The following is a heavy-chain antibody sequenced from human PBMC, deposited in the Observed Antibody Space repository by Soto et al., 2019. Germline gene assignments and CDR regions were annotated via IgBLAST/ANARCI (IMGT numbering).Heavy chain of an antibody. CDR3: GAHPGGGGY. J-gene: IGHJ4*02. Sequence: EVQLVESGGGLIQPGGSLRLSCAVSGFTVSNNYMSWVRQAPGKGLEGVSVIYSGGYTAYGDSVKGRFTISRDNSKNTLYLQRKRLGADAPALFCWGAHPGGGGYWGQGTLVTVSS. CDR1: GFTVSNNY. V-gene: IGHV3-53*01. CDR2: IYSGGYT. D-gene: IGHD1-26*01.